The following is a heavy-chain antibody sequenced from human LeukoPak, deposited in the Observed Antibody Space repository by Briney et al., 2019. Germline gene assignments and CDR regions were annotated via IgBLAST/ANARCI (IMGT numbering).Heavy chain of an antibody. CDR3: ARGKVRGFNWFDP. CDR2: ISAYNGNT. D-gene: IGHD3-10*01. Sequence: ASVKVSCKASGYTFTSYGISWVRQAPGRGLEWMGWISAYNGNTNYAQKFQGRVTMTRNTSISTAYMELSSLRSEDTAVYYCARGKVRGFNWFDPWGQGTLVTVSS. J-gene: IGHJ5*02. CDR1: GYTFTSYG. V-gene: IGHV1-18*01.